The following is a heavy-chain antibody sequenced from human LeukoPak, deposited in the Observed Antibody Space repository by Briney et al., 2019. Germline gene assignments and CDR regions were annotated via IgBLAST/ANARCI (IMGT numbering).Heavy chain of an antibody. J-gene: IGHJ4*02. CDR1: GFTFSSYG. D-gene: IGHD1-1*01. Sequence: PGGSLRLSCAASGFTFSSYGMHWVRQAPGKGLEWVAFIRYDGSNKYYADSVKGRFTISRDNSKNTLYLQMNSLRDEDTAVYHCARTTYLDYWGQGTPVTVSS. V-gene: IGHV3-30*02. CDR3: ARTTYLDY. CDR2: IRYDGSNK.